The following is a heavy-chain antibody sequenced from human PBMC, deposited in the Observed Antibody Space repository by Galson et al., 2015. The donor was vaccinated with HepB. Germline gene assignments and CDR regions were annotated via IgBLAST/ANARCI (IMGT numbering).Heavy chain of an antibody. CDR2: ISYDGSNK. CDR3: AKDQGSGWAFGY. V-gene: IGHV3-30*18. CDR1: GFTFSNAW. J-gene: IGHJ4*02. Sequence: SLRLSCAASGFTFSNAWMSWVRQAPGKGLEWVAVISYDGSNKYYADSVKGRFTISRDNSKNTLYLQMNSLRAEDTAVYYCAKDQGSGWAFGYWGQGTLVTVSS. D-gene: IGHD6-19*01.